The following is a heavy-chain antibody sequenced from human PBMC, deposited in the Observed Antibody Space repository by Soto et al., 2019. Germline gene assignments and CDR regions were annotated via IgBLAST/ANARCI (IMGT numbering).Heavy chain of an antibody. J-gene: IGHJ6*02. CDR2: MNPDSENT. Sequence: QVHLVQSGAEVKQPGASVRVSCKASGYTFTNYDITWVRQATGQGLEWMGWMNPDSENTGSPQKFQGRVTMTVNTSMNTAYMALTSLRSEDTAVYYCTRAQFEFGSYFGLDVWCQGTTVTVSS. CDR3: TRAQFEFGSYFGLDV. V-gene: IGHV1-8*01. CDR1: GYTFTNYD. D-gene: IGHD3-10*01.